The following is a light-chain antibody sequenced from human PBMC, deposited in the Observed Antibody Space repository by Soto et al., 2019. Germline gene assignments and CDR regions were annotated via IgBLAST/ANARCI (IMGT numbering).Light chain of an antibody. CDR1: SGSVSTSYY. J-gene: IGLJ2*01. CDR2: ATN. V-gene: IGLV8-61*01. CDR3: VLYMGSGIVV. Sequence: QAVVTQEPSFSVSPGETVTLTCGLNSGSVSTSYYPGWYQQTPGQAPRTLIYATNTRSSGVPDRFSGSILGNEAALTITGAQADDESDYYCVLYMGSGIVVFGGGTKLTVL.